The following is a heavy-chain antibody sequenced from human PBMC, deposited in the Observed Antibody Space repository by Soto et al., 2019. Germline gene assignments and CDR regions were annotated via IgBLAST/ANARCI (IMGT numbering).Heavy chain of an antibody. CDR1: GYTFSRYW. Sequence: PEDSLKISCKGSGYTFSRYWIGWVLQIPGKGLEWMGIIYPGDSDTRYSPSFQGQVTFSADKSLSTAYLQWSSLKASDTAVYYCARQVDCDNPDCYSHMDGWGKGTTVNVSS. J-gene: IGHJ6*03. CDR2: IYPGDSDT. D-gene: IGHD2-21*01. V-gene: IGHV5-51*01. CDR3: ARQVDCDNPDCYSHMDG.